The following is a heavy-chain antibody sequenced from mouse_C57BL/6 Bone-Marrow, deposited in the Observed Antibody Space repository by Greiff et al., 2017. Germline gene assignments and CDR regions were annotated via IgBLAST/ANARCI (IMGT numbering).Heavy chain of an antibody. CDR2: IWSGGST. V-gene: IGHV2-2*01. CDR1: GFSLTSYG. Sequence: VMLVESGPGLVQPSQSLSITCTVSGFSLTSYGVHWVRQSPGKGLEWLGVIWSGGSTDYNAAFISRLSISKDNSKSQVFFKMNNLQADDTAIYYCARNPLSYGYFDVGGTGTAVTVSS. J-gene: IGHJ1*03. CDR3: ARNPLSYGYFDV.